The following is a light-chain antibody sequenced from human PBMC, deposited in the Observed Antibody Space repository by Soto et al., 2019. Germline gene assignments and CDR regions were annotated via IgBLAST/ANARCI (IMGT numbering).Light chain of an antibody. J-gene: IGKJ5*01. CDR1: QSVTSRY. CDR2: ASS. V-gene: IGKV3-20*01. Sequence: EIVLTQSPGTLSLSPGERATLSCRASQSVTSRYLAWYQQKPGQAPRLLIYASSNRATGIPDRFTGSASGTNFTLTINRLEPEDFAVYYCQLYGISPPFGQGTRLEIK. CDR3: QLYGISPP.